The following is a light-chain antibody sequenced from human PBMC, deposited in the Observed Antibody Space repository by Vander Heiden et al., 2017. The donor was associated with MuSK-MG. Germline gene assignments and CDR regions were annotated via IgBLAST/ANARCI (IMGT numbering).Light chain of an antibody. CDR1: QSFSSN. V-gene: IGKV3-15*01. CDR2: GAS. J-gene: IGKJ1*01. Sequence: EIVMTQSPATLSVSPGERATLSCRASQSFSSNLAWYQQKPGQAPRLLIYGASTRATGVPARFSGSGSGTEFTLTISSLQSEDFAVYYCQQDNNWPWTFGQGTKVEIK. CDR3: QQDNNWPWT.